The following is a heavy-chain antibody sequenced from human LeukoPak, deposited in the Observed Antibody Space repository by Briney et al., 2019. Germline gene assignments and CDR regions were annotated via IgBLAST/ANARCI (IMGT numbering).Heavy chain of an antibody. CDR3: ARDQRVVTVLDC. D-gene: IGHD3-3*01. Sequence: SETLSLTCAVSDDSICSGYYWGWIRQPPGKGLEWIWSIHHSGSTYYNPSLKSRVIISVDTSKNQFSLKLSSVTAADTAVYYCARDQRVVTVLDCWGQGTLVTVSS. CDR2: IHHSGST. J-gene: IGHJ4*02. V-gene: IGHV4-38-2*02. CDR1: DDSICSGYY.